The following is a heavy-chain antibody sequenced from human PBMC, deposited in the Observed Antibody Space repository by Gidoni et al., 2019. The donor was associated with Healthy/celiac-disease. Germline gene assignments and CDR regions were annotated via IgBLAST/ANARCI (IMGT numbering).Heavy chain of an antibody. CDR2: ISYDGSNK. J-gene: IGHJ5*02. V-gene: IGHV3-30*18. CDR1: GFTFSSYG. D-gene: IGHD2-2*01. CDR3: AKFPLPYCSSTSCYIPLDP. Sequence: QVQLVESGGGVVPPWMSLSLSCSASGFTFSSYGMHWVRQAPGKGLEWVAVISYDGSNKYYADSVKGRFTISRDNSKNTLYLQMNSLRAEDTAVYYCAKFPLPYCSSTSCYIPLDPWGQGTLVTVSS.